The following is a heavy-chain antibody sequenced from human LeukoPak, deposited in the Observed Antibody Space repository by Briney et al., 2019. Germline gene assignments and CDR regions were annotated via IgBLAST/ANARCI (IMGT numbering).Heavy chain of an antibody. V-gene: IGHV4-59*01. J-gene: IGHJ4*02. D-gene: IGHD3-22*01. Sequence: ESLSLTCAVSGGSITKYYWSWVRQPPGKGLEWGGYIYYSGSTNYNTSLKRGVTISVDTSTNQFSLKLSSVTAADTAVYFCARGGRLLGKFDYWGQGTLVTVSS. CDR3: ARGGRLLGKFDY. CDR2: IYYSGST. CDR1: GGSITKYY.